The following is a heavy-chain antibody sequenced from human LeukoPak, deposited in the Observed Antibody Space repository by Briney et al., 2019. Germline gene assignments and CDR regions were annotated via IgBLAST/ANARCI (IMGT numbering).Heavy chain of an antibody. CDR3: AKDPPRRQTTVAPFHY. CDR2: ISGSGGST. V-gene: IGHV3-23*01. D-gene: IGHD4-23*01. Sequence: GGSLRLSCAASGFTFSSYGMSWVRQAPGKGLEWVSAISGSGGSTYYADSVKGRFTISGDNSKNTLYLQMNSLRAEDTAVYYCAKDPPRRQTTVAPFHYWGQGTLVTVSS. CDR1: GFTFSSYG. J-gene: IGHJ4*02.